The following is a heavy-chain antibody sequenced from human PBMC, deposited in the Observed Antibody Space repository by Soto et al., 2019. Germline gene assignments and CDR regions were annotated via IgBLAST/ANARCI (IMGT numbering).Heavy chain of an antibody. CDR2: IIPILGIA. CDR3: ASGTVTTKGPLTYYYYYMDV. D-gene: IGHD4-4*01. J-gene: IGHJ6*03. CDR1: GGTFSSYT. Sequence: GASVKVSCKASGGTFSSYTISWVRQAPGQGLEWMGRIIPILGIANYAQKFQGRVTITADKSTSTAYMELSSLRSEDTAVYYCASGTVTTKGPLTYYYYYMDVWGKGTTVTVSS. V-gene: IGHV1-69*02.